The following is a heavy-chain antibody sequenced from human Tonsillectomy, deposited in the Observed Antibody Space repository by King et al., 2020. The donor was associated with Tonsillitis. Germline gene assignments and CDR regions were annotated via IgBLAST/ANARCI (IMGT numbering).Heavy chain of an antibody. CDR2: SHYSGAT. D-gene: IGHD3-22*01. Sequence: LQLQESCPGLVKPSETLSLICSLSGASISNNLYYWGWIRQPPGRGLEWIGSSHYSGATYYKASLQSRVTISVDTSHNQFSLKMTSVTAADTAVYYCARYFYDSSVYTYYFDYWGQGNLVTVSS. CDR3: ARYFYDSSVYTYYFDY. CDR1: GASISNNLYY. J-gene: IGHJ4*02. V-gene: IGHV4-39*01.